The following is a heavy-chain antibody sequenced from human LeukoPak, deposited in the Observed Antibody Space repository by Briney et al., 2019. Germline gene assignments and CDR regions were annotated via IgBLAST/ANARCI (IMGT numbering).Heavy chain of an antibody. V-gene: IGHV3-23*01. Sequence: GGSLRLSCAASGFTVSSNYMSWVRQTPGKGLEWVSVISGGGDSTDYADSMKGRFTISRDNSKNTLYLQMNSLRAEDTALYYCAKLDCTGTICYANYWGQGTLVTVSS. D-gene: IGHD2-2*01. CDR1: GFTVSSNY. CDR3: AKLDCTGTICYANY. CDR2: ISGGGDST. J-gene: IGHJ4*02.